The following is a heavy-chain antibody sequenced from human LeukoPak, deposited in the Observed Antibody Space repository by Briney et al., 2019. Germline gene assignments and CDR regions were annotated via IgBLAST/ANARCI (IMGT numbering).Heavy chain of an antibody. CDR2: TYYRSKWYN. CDR3: ARRKAATFGMDV. Sequence: SQTLSLTCAISGDSVSSNSATWNWIRQSPSRGLEWLGRTYYRSKWYNDYAVSMKSRITINPDTSKNQFSLQLNSVTPEDTAVYYCARRKAATFGMDVWGQGTTVTVSS. CDR1: GDSVSSNSAT. V-gene: IGHV6-1*01. J-gene: IGHJ6*02. D-gene: IGHD6-13*01.